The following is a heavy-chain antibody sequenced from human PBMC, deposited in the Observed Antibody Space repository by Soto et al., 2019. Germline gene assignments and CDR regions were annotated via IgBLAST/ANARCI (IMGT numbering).Heavy chain of an antibody. CDR3: ARDIANMIVVVITPYFDY. CDR1: GYTFTGYY. V-gene: IGHV1-2*02. D-gene: IGHD3-22*01. J-gene: IGHJ4*02. CDR2: INPNSGGT. Sequence: ASVKVSCKASGYTFTGYYMHWVRQAPGQGLEWMGWINPNSGGTNYAQKFQGRVTMTRDTSISTAYMELSRLRSDDTAVYYRARDIANMIVVVITPYFDYWGQGTLVTVSS.